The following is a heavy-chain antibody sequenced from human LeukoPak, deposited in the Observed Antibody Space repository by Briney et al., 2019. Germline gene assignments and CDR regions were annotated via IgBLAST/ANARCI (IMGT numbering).Heavy chain of an antibody. CDR3: VACSSASCYGDRFDP. Sequence: GGSLRLTCAASGFTFASYAMTWVRQAPGKGLEWLSSNSATDGSTYYADSVRGRFTISRDNSKNTLFLQMNGLRAEDTALYYCVACSSASCYGDRFDPWGQGTLVTVSS. D-gene: IGHD2-2*01. V-gene: IGHV3-23*01. CDR1: GFTFASYA. J-gene: IGHJ5*02. CDR2: NSATDGST.